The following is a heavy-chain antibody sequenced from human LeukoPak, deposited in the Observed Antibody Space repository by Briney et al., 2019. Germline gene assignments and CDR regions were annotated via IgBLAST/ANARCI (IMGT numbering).Heavy chain of an antibody. Sequence: GGSLTLSCAASGFTFSDYYMSWLRQAPGKGLEWVSYISSSGSTIYYADSVKGGFTISRNNAKNSLYLQMNSLRAEDTAVYYCARKTVYYVPDCYGMDVWGQGTTVTVSS. CDR3: ARKTVYYVPDCYGMDV. J-gene: IGHJ6*02. V-gene: IGHV3-11*01. D-gene: IGHD1-26*01. CDR1: GFTFSDYY. CDR2: ISSSGSTI.